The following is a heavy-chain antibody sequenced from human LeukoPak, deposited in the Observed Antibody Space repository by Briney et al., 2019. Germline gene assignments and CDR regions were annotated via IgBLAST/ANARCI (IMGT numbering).Heavy chain of an antibody. Sequence: ESGPTLVKPTQTLTLTCTFSGFSLSTRGVGVGWIRQPPGKALEWLSLIYWDDDKRYSPSLKSRLTITKDTSNNQVVLTMTNMDPVDTATYYCAHIWGSGSYYMGYYYGMDVWGKGTTVTVSS. CDR1: GFSLSTRGVG. V-gene: IGHV2-5*02. D-gene: IGHD3-10*01. CDR2: IYWDDDK. CDR3: AHIWGSGSYYMGYYYGMDV. J-gene: IGHJ6*04.